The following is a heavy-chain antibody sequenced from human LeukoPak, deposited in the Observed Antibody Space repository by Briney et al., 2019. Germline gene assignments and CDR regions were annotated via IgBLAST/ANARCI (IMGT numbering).Heavy chain of an antibody. V-gene: IGHV7-4-1*02. CDR3: ARIDGSGSYQEDFDY. Sequence: ASVKVSCKASGYTFTSYGISWVRQAPGQGLEWMGWINTNTGNPTYAQGFTGRFVFSLDTSVSTAYLQISSLKAEDTAVYYCARIDGSGSYQEDFDYWGQGTLVTVFS. CDR1: GYTFTSYG. J-gene: IGHJ4*02. D-gene: IGHD3-10*01. CDR2: INTNTGNP.